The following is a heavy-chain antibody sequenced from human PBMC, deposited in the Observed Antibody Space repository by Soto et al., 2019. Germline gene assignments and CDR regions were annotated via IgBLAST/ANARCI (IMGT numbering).Heavy chain of an antibody. CDR2: ISSTSNYI. V-gene: IGHV3-21*06. J-gene: IGHJ4*02. CDR3: ATERGVYCSGASCRQGYFDN. Sequence: GGSLRLSCAASGFTFSAYSMNWVRQAPGKGLEWVSFISSTSNYIHYAESVKGRFTISRDNAKNSLYLQMNSLRAEDTAVYYCATERGVYCSGASCRQGYFDNWGQGTLVTVSS. CDR1: GFTFSAYS. D-gene: IGHD2-15*01.